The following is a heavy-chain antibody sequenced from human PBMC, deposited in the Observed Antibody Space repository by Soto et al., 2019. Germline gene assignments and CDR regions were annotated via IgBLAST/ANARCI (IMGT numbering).Heavy chain of an antibody. CDR2: IWYDGSNK. Sequence: QVQLVESGGGVVQPGRSLRLSCAASGFTFSSYGMHWVRQAPGKGLEWVAVIWYDGSNKYYADSVKGRFTISRDNSKNTLYLQMNSLRAEDTAVYYYARDLPLYGSGSYLYYYYGMDVWGQVTTVTVSS. CDR1: GFTFSSYG. D-gene: IGHD3-10*01. CDR3: ARDLPLYGSGSYLYYYYGMDV. J-gene: IGHJ6*02. V-gene: IGHV3-33*01.